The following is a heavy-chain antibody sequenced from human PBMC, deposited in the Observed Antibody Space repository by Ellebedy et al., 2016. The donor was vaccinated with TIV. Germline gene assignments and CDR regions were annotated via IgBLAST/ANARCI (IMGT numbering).Heavy chain of an antibody. D-gene: IGHD1-26*01. J-gene: IGHJ4*02. CDR1: GGTFSSYA. CDR3: ARVEGDYYFDY. V-gene: IGHV1-69*13. Sequence: SVKVSCXASGGTFSSYAISWVRQAPGQGLEWMGGIIPIFGTANYAQKFQGRVTITADESTSTAYMELSSLRSEDTAVYYCARVEGDYYFDYWGQGTLATVSS. CDR2: IIPIFGTA.